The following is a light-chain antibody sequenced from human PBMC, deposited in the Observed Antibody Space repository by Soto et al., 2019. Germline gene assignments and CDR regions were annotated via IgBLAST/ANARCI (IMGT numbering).Light chain of an antibody. CDR3: QQYYNWPRT. CDR2: DAA. Sequence: EVVMTQAPATRSVSPGESATLSCRASQSVSRNVPWCEPKLGQAPRLLIYDAATTSTDMPDRFSGGGAGTQFTLTTNSLQSEDLAIYYCQQYYNWPRTFGQGTKGDI. V-gene: IGKV3-15*01. CDR1: QSVSRN. J-gene: IGKJ1*01.